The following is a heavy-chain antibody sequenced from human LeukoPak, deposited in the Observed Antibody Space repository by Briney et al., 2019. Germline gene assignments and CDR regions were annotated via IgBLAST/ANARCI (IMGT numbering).Heavy chain of an antibody. CDR2: ITYDGSNK. J-gene: IGHJ4*02. CDR1: GFTFSSSG. CDR3: AKDSYDRSGYYYYYFAY. D-gene: IGHD3-22*01. Sequence: GGSLRLSCAASGFTFSSSGMHWVRQAPGKGLEWVAVITYDGSNKYYADSVKGRFTISRDNSKNTLYLQMNSLRAGDTAVYYCAKDSYDRSGYYYYYFAYWGQGTQVTVSS. V-gene: IGHV3-30*18.